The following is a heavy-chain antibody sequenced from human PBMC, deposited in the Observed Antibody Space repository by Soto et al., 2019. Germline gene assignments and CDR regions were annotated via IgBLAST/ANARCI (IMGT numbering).Heavy chain of an antibody. CDR3: ARQSSQETSGYTVYYFDS. Sequence: EVQLVQSGAEVRKPGESLKISCRASGYSFIRHWIGWVRQMPGKGLEWLGVIYPGDSETTYSPSFQGQVTISADMSISTAYLQWSSLKASDSAIYYCARQSSQETSGYTVYYFDSWGQGTLVTVSS. D-gene: IGHD3-22*01. V-gene: IGHV5-51*01. CDR1: GYSFIRHW. CDR2: IYPGDSET. J-gene: IGHJ4*02.